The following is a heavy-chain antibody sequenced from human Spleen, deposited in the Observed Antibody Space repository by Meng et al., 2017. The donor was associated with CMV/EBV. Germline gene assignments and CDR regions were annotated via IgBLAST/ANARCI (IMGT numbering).Heavy chain of an antibody. CDR3: ARDTSSSSFYWFDP. D-gene: IGHD6-6*01. Sequence: GESLKISCAAPGFTFSSYSMNWVRQAPGKGLEWVSSISSSPGTIYYADSVKGRFTTSRDNAKNFLHLQMNSLRAEDTAVYYCARDTSSSSFYWFDPWGQGTLVTVSS. V-gene: IGHV3-48*04. CDR1: GFTFSSYS. CDR2: ISSSPGTI. J-gene: IGHJ5*02.